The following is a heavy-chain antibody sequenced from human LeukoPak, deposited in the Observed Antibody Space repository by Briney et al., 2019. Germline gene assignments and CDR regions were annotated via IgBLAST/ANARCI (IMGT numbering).Heavy chain of an antibody. J-gene: IGHJ4*02. CDR1: GGTFSSYA. Sequence: ASVKVSCKASGGTFSSYAISWVRQAPGQGLEWMGWISAYNGNTNYAQKLQGRVTMTTDTSTSTAYMELRSLRSDDTAVYYCARVKEGSSIAALGYYFDYWGQGTLVTVSS. D-gene: IGHD6-6*01. CDR3: ARVKEGSSIAALGYYFDY. V-gene: IGHV1-18*01. CDR2: ISAYNGNT.